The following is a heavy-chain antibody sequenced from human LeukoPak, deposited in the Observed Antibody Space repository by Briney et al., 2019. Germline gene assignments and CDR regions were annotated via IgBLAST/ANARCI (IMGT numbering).Heavy chain of an antibody. CDR3: ARVLQYDSSGYYYNWLDP. V-gene: IGHV4-59*08. CDR2: IYYSGST. CDR1: GGSISSHY. Sequence: SETLSLTCTVSGGSISSHYWSWIRQPPGKGLEWIGYIYYSGSTNYNPSLKSRVTISVDTSKNQFSLKLSSVTAADTAVYHCARVLQYDSSGYYYNWLDPWGQGTLVTVSS. J-gene: IGHJ5*02. D-gene: IGHD3-22*01.